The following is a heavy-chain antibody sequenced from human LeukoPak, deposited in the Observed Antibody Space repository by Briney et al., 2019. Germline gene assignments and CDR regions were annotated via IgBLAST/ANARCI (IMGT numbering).Heavy chain of an antibody. CDR1: GFTFSSYW. Sequence: PGGSLRLSCAASGFTFSSYWMSWVRQAPGKGLEWVANIKQDGSEKYYVDSVKGRFTISRDNSKNTLYLQMNSLRAEDTAVYYCARDIPSDYGDNDVFDIWGQGTMVTVSS. CDR2: IKQDGSEK. D-gene: IGHD4-17*01. V-gene: IGHV3-7*01. J-gene: IGHJ3*02. CDR3: ARDIPSDYGDNDVFDI.